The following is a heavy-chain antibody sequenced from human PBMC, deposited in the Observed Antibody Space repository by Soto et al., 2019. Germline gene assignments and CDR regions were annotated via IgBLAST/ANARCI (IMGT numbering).Heavy chain of an antibody. CDR2: IYYSGST. D-gene: IGHD4-17*01. V-gene: IGHV4-31*03. CDR3: ARATGNYYYYYGMDV. Sequence: SETLSLTCTVSGGSISSGGYYWSWIRQHPGKGLEWIGYIYYSGSTYYNPSLKSRVTISVDTSKNQFSLKLSSVTAAGTAVYYCARATGNYYYYYGMDVWGQGTTVTVSS. J-gene: IGHJ6*02. CDR1: GGSISSGGYY.